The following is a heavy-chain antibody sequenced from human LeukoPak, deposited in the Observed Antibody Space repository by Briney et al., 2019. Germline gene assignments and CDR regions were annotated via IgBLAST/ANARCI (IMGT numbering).Heavy chain of an antibody. CDR2: FHTSGNI. CDR3: ARDTFSGYDSDYYYYMDV. D-gene: IGHD5-12*01. Sequence: SETLSLTCTVSGDSISNYYWGWIRQPAGKGLEWIGRFHTSGNINYNPSLKSRVTISVDTSKNQFSLKLSSVTAADTAVYYCARDTFSGYDSDYYYYMDVWGKGTTVTVSS. V-gene: IGHV4-4*07. CDR1: GDSISNYY. J-gene: IGHJ6*03.